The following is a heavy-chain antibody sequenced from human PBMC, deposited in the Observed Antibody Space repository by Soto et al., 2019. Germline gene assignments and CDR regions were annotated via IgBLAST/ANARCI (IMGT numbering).Heavy chain of an antibody. D-gene: IGHD6-19*01. CDR1: GFTFSSYA. Sequence: DVQLLESGGDLVQPGGSLRLSCSASGFTFSSYAMNWVRQAPGKGLEWVSVISGSGDTTDYADSVKGRFTISRDNSKNTLYLQMNSPRAEDTAVYYCARDRGSGWKVRWRQGTMVIVSS. J-gene: IGHJ3*01. CDR2: ISGSGDTT. CDR3: ARDRGSGWKVR. V-gene: IGHV3-23*01.